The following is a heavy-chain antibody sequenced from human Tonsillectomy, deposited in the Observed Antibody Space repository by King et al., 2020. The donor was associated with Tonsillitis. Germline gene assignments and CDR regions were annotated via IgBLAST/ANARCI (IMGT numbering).Heavy chain of an antibody. CDR2: IYVSGST. V-gene: IGHV4-59*01. J-gene: IGHJ4*02. D-gene: IGHD3-10*01. Sequence: VQLQESGPGLVKHSETLSLTCTVSGGFMSGYYCSWIRQAPGRGAEGMGYIYVSGSTHYNPSLRSRVALSIDTSNNQFSLKLKSVTAADTAVYYCARDFGMRTYYNRPLYYWGQGTLVTVSS. CDR1: GGFMSGYY. CDR3: ARDFGMRTYYNRPLYY.